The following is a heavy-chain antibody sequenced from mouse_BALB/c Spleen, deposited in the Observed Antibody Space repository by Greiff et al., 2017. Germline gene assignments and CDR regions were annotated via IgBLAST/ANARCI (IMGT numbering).Heavy chain of an antibody. CDR3: ARYLRRGDAMDY. D-gene: IGHD2-12*01. CDR1: GDSITSGY. V-gene: IGHV3-8*02. CDR2: ISYSGST. Sequence: DVHLVESGPSLVKPSQTLSLTCSVTGDSITSGYWNWIRKFPGNKLEYMGYISYSGSTYYNPSLKSRISITRDTSKNQYYLQLNSVTTEDTATYYCARYLRRGDAMDYWGQGTSVTVSS. J-gene: IGHJ4*01.